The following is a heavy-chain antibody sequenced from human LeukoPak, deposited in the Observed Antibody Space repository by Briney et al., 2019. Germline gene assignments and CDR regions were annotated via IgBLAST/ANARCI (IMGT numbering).Heavy chain of an antibody. CDR2: IYYSGST. V-gene: IGHV4-59*01. J-gene: IGHJ6*02. CDR1: GGSISSYY. Sequence: SETLSLTCTVSGGSISSYYWSWIRQPPGKGLEWIGYIYYSGSTNYNPSLKSRVTISVDTSKNQFSLKLSSVTAADTAVYYCAGDYYYGMDVWGQGTTVTASS. CDR3: AGDYYYGMDV.